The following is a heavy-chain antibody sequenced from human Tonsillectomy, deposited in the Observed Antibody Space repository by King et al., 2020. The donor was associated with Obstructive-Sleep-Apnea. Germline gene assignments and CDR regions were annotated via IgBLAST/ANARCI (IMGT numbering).Heavy chain of an antibody. D-gene: IGHD4-23*01. CDR3: AKGAGYGGNSRFDY. CDR2: ISGSGGSP. CDR1: GVTFSSYA. Sequence: VQLVESGGGLVQPGGSLRLSCAASGVTFSSYAISWGRQAPGKGLEWGSAISGSGGSPYYADSVQGRFTISRDNSKDTLYLQMNSLRAEDTAVYYCAKGAGYGGNSRFDYWGQGTLVTVSS. J-gene: IGHJ4*02. V-gene: IGHV3-23*04.